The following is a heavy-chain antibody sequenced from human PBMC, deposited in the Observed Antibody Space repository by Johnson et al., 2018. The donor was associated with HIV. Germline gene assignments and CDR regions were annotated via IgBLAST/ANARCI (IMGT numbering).Heavy chain of an antibody. CDR3: ARGGGYSIAAPSDAFDI. J-gene: IGHJ3*02. CDR1: GFTFSNYG. CDR2: IRHDGNNK. D-gene: IGHD6-6*01. V-gene: IGHV3-30*02. Sequence: VQLVESGGGVVQPGGSLRLSCAASGFTFSNYGMHWVRLGPGTGLEWVAFIRHDGNNKYYAASVKGRFTISRDNSKNTLYLQMNSLRAEDTAVYYCARGGGYSIAAPSDAFDIWGQGTMVTVSS.